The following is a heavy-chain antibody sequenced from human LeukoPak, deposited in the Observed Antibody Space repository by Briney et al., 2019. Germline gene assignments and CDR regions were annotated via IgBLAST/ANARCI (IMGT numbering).Heavy chain of an antibody. CDR3: ARVFGELSHFDY. J-gene: IGHJ4*02. CDR2: IYYSGST. CDR1: GGSISSGDYY. D-gene: IGHD3-10*01. Sequence: SEILSLTCTVSGGSISSGDYYWSWIRQPPGKGLEWIGYIYYSGSTYYNPSLKSRVTISVDTSKNQFSLKLSSVTAADTAVYYCARVFGELSHFDYWGQGTLVTVSS. V-gene: IGHV4-30-4*01.